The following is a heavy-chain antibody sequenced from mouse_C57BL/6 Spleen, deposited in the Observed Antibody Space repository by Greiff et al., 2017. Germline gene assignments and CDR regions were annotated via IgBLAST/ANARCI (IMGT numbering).Heavy chain of an antibody. V-gene: IGHV1-7*01. CDR1: GYTFTSYW. D-gene: IGHD1-1*01. Sequence: QVQLQQSGAELAKPGASVKLSCKASGYTFTSYWMHWVKQRPGQGLEWIGYINPSSGYTKYNQKFKDKATLTADKSSSTAYMQLSSLTYEDSAVYYCARWVTTVVERDYYAMDYWGQGTSVTVSS. J-gene: IGHJ4*01. CDR2: INPSSGYT. CDR3: ARWVTTVVERDYYAMDY.